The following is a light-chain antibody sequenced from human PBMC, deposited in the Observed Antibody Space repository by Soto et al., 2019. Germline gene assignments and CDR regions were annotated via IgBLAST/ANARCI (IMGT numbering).Light chain of an antibody. V-gene: IGKV1-39*01. CDR2: AAS. CDR3: QQGYSNPRT. CDR1: QSISTF. Sequence: DIQMTQSPSFLSASAGDRVTIFCRASQSISTFLHWYQQKPGKPPKLLIYAASKLESGVPSRFGGSGSGTNFTLTISSLQPEDFATYYCQQGYSNPRTFGLGTRVEIK. J-gene: IGKJ1*01.